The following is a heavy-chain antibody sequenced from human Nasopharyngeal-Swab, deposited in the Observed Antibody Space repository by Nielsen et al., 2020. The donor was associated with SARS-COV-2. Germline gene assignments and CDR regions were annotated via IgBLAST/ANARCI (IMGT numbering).Heavy chain of an antibody. CDR3: ARGRDFSFDS. CDR1: GDRVSSHSAG. Sequence: SQPLSLTCAISGDRVSSHSAGWNWIRQSPSRGLEWLGRTLYRSKWYNDYAESVKSRITVNPDTSKNQFSLQLNSVTPEDTAVYYCARGRDFSFDSWGQGTLVTASS. D-gene: IGHD3-3*01. V-gene: IGHV6-1*01. CDR2: TLYRSKWYN. J-gene: IGHJ4*02.